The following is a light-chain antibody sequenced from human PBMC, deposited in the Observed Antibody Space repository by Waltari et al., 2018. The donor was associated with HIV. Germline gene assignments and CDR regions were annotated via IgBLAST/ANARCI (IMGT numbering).Light chain of an antibody. Sequence: QSALTQPASVSGSPGQSITFPCTGTSSDVGGYDYVPWYQQHPGKAPKLMIYEVGHRPSGVSYRFSGSKSGNTASLTISGLQAEDEADYYCASYTSSNTLYVFGTGTKVTVL. V-gene: IGLV2-14*01. CDR2: EVG. CDR1: SSDVGGYDY. CDR3: ASYTSSNTLYV. J-gene: IGLJ1*01.